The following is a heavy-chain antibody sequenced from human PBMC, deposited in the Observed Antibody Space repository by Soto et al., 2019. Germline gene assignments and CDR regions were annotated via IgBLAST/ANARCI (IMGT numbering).Heavy chain of an antibody. D-gene: IGHD3-3*01. V-gene: IGHV3-23*01. J-gene: IGHJ4*02. CDR2: VSIGGST. CDR1: GFTFSSYA. CDR3: ARVRSNLFDY. Sequence: PGGSLRLACAASGFTFSSYAMGWVRQGPGKGLEWVAVVSIGGSTHYADSVRGRFTISRDNSKNQFSLKLSSVTAADTAVYFCARVRSNLFDYWGQGTLVTVSS.